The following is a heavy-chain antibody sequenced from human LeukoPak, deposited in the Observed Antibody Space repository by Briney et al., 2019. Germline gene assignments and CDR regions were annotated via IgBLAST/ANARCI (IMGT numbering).Heavy chain of an antibody. CDR3: ARGTSYRAVGATTPWYFDL. D-gene: IGHD1-26*01. V-gene: IGHV4-34*01. CDR2: INHSGNT. J-gene: IGHJ2*01. Sequence: TPSETLSLTCAVYGGSFSGYYWSWIRQHPGKGLEWIGEINHSGNTNYTPSIKNRASISVNTTKHRFSLIPSSVPAAGPSVFCSARGTSYRAVGATTPWYFDLWGRGTLVTVSS. CDR1: GGSFSGYY.